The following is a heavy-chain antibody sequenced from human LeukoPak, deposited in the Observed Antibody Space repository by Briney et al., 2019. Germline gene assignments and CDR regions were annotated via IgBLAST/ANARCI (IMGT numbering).Heavy chain of an antibody. Sequence: GESLKISCKGSGYSFTSYWIAWVRQMPGKGLEWMGIIYPGDSDTRYSPSFQGQVTILADKSISTAYLQWSSLKASDTAMYYCARRVGSSSWFFDYWGQGTLVTVSS. CDR3: ARRVGSSSWFFDY. CDR2: IYPGDSDT. D-gene: IGHD6-13*01. CDR1: GYSFTSYW. J-gene: IGHJ4*02. V-gene: IGHV5-51*01.